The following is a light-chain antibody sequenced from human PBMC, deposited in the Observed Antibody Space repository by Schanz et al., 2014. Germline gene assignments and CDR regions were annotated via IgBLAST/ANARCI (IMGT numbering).Light chain of an antibody. CDR1: ASNIGAGYD. J-gene: IGLJ3*02. CDR3: AAWDDSLNGLV. Sequence: QSVLTQPPSVSGAPGQGVTISCTGSASNIGAGYDVHWYQQVPGTAPKPLIFDNTNRPSGVPDRFSGSKSGTSASLAITGLQAEDEADYYCAAWDDSLNGLVFGGGTKLTVL. CDR2: DNT. V-gene: IGLV1-40*01.